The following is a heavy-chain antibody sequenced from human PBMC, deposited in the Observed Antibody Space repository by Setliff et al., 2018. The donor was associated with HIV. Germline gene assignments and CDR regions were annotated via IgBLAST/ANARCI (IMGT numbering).Heavy chain of an antibody. CDR1: DYSINSGYY. Sequence: NPSETLSLTCAVSDYSINSGYYWGWIRQPPGKGLEWIGYIYNSGTTNYNPSLKSRVTISVDTSKNHFSLKLSSVTAADTAVYYCARGPHIVGASWAVIDYWGQGSQVTVSS. V-gene: IGHV4-61*03. J-gene: IGHJ4*02. D-gene: IGHD1-26*01. CDR3: ARGPHIVGASWAVIDY. CDR2: IYNSGTT.